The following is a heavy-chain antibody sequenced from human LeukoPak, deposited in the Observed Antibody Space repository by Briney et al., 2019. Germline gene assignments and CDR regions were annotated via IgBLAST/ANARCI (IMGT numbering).Heavy chain of an antibody. CDR1: GGTLPSGDFY. Sequence: SETLSLTCTVSGGTLPSGDFYWGWIRQPPGKGLEWIGSIYYSGSTYYNPSLKSRVTISLDTSKNQFSLKLSSVTAADTAVYYCARDLYSSKTNDAFVIWGQGTMVTVSS. D-gene: IGHD6-13*01. V-gene: IGHV4-39*07. J-gene: IGHJ3*02. CDR3: ARDLYSSKTNDAFVI. CDR2: IYYSGST.